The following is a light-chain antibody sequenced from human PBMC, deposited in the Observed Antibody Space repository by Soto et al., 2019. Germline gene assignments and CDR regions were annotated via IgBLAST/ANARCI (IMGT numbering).Light chain of an antibody. Sequence: VMTQAPAPLSLSPGDRAPRSRLAPQSINNNVAWYQLKHAQAPSILIYGASTRATDIPPRFSGSGSGTDFTLTISSLQSEDFAEYHCQQYNNWPQTFGQGTKV. CDR1: QSINNN. V-gene: IGKV3-15*01. CDR2: GAS. J-gene: IGKJ1*01. CDR3: QQYNNWPQT.